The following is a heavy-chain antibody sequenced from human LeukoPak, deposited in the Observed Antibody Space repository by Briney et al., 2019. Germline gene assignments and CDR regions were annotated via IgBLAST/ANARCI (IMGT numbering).Heavy chain of an antibody. CDR1: GFTFSNAW. V-gene: IGHV3-15*01. J-gene: IGHJ4*02. D-gene: IGHD3-10*01. CDR3: TLPWGSGSYYDY. Sequence: GGSLRLSCAASGFTFSNAWLNCVRQAPGKGLEWVGHIKSKTDGGTTDYAAPVKGRFTISRDDSKNTLFLQMNSLKTEDTAVYYCTLPWGSGSYYDYWGQGTLVTVSS. CDR2: IKSKTDGGTT.